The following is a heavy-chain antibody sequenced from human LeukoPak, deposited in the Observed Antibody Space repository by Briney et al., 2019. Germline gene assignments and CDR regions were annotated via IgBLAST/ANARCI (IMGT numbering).Heavy chain of an antibody. J-gene: IGHJ4*02. CDR1: GGSFSGYY. V-gene: IGHV4-34*01. CDR3: AIPRAEMGPYYFDY. Sequence: SETLSLTCAVYGGSFSGYYWSWIRQPPGKGLEWIGEINHSGSTNYNPSLKSRVTISVDTSKNQLSLKLSSVTAADTAVYYCAIPRAEMGPYYFDYWGQGTLVTVSS. CDR2: INHSGST. D-gene: IGHD1-26*01.